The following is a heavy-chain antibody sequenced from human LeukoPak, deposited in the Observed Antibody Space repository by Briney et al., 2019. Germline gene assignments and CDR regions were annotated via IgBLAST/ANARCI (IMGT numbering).Heavy chain of an antibody. CDR2: IYYSGST. CDR3: ARTVAWNNGVDY. CDR1: GGSISSYY. V-gene: IGHV4-59*01. Sequence: SETLSLTCTVSGGSISSYYWSWIRQPPGKGLEWIGYIYYSGSTNYNPSLKSRVTVSVDTSKNQFSLKLSSVTAADTAVYYCARTVAWNNGVDYWGQGTLVTVSS. D-gene: IGHD6-19*01. J-gene: IGHJ4*02.